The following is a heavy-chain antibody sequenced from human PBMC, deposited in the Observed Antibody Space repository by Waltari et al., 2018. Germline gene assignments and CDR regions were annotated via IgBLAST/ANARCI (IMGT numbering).Heavy chain of an antibody. J-gene: IGHJ4*02. CDR1: GCSISGSNW. CDR2: IYHSGST. V-gene: IGHV4-4*02. CDR3: VRRPYYYDSSGNFDY. D-gene: IGHD3-22*01. Sequence: QVQLQESGPGLVKPSGALSLTCAVSGCSISGSNWWSWVRQPPGKGLEWMGEIYHSGSTNYNPSLKSRVTISVDKSKNQFSLKLSSVTAADTAVYYCVRRPYYYDSSGNFDYWGQGTLVTVSS.